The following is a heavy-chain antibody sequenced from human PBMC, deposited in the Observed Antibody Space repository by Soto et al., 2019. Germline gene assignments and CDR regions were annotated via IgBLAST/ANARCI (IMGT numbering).Heavy chain of an antibody. D-gene: IGHD3-22*01. CDR1: GGSIGSSSCC. Sequence: SETMSLTCTVAGGSIGSSSCCWGWIHQPPGKGLEWIGSIYYSGSTYYNPSLKSRVPISVDTSKNQFSLKLSSVTAADTAVYYCVSPCTPGSGYYSYDFDYWGQGTLVTVSS. V-gene: IGHV4-39*01. CDR3: VSPCTPGSGYYSYDFDY. J-gene: IGHJ4*03. CDR2: IYYSGST.